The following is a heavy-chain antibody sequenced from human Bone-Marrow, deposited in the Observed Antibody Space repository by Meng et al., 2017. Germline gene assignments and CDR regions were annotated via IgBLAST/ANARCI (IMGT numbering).Heavy chain of an antibody. J-gene: IGHJ4*02. V-gene: IGHV4-59*01. CDR2: IKYSGRT. CDR3: ARGPSHGGSYSDY. D-gene: IGHD2-21*02. Sequence: VQLQSSGPGLVKPSQTLPLTCTVTGGSISTYYWRWIRQAPEKGLEWIGYIKYSGRTNYIPSLRSRATRSVDPSKNQFSLNLRSVTAADTAVYYCARGPSHGGSYSDYWGQGTLVTVSS. CDR1: GGSISTYY.